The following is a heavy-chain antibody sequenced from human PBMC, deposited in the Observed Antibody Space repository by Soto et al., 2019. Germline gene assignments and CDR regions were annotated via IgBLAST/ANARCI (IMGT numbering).Heavy chain of an antibody. V-gene: IGHV3-23*01. CDR1: GFTFNNYA. CDR2: ISGSGGST. Sequence: HPGGSLRLSCAASGFTFNNYAMSWVRQAPGKGLEWVSDISGSGGSTYYADSVKGRFTISRDNSKNTLYLQMNSLRAEDTALYYCAKDRPGSGYFDYGMDVWGQGTTVTVSS. D-gene: IGHD3-10*01. J-gene: IGHJ6*02. CDR3: AKDRPGSGYFDYGMDV.